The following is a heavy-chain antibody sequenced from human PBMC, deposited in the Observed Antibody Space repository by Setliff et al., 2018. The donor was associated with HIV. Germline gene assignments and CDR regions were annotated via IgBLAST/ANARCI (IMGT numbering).Heavy chain of an antibody. CDR3: ARGTSGGHSSGYYYFDY. CDR2: MYYRGTT. Sequence: SETLSLTCTVSGGSIISSSYYWGWIRLPPGKGLEWIGSMYYRGTTYNNPSLKSRVTFSADTSKNQFSLNLNSVTAADTAVYYCARGTSGGHSSGYYYFDYWGHGTLVTVSS. J-gene: IGHJ4*01. V-gene: IGHV4-39*01. CDR1: GGSIISSSYY. D-gene: IGHD3-22*01.